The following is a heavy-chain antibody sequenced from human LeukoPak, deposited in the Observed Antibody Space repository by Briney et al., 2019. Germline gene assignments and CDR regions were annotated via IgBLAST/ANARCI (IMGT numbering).Heavy chain of an antibody. CDR1: GFTFNSYV. Sequence: GGSLRLSCAASGFTFNSYVMHWVRQAPGKGLEWVAFIRYDGSNKYYADSVKGRFTISRDNSKNTLYLQMNSLRAEDTAVYYCAKDRSDYDFWSDGGYFDYWGQGTLVTVSS. CDR2: IRYDGSNK. D-gene: IGHD3-3*01. CDR3: AKDRSDYDFWSDGGYFDY. J-gene: IGHJ4*02. V-gene: IGHV3-30*02.